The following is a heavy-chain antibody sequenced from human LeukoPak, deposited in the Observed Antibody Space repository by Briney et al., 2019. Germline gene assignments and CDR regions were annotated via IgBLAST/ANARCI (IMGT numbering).Heavy chain of an antibody. D-gene: IGHD2-15*01. CDR2: ISSSGSTI. CDR3: ARVPLYCSGGSCYRIDY. J-gene: IGHJ4*02. CDR1: GGSISSSSYY. Sequence: LSLTCTVSGGSISSSSYYWGWIRQAPGKELEWVSYISSSGSTIDYADSVKGRFTISRDNAKNSLYLQMNSLRAEDTAVYYCARVPLYCSGGSCYRIDYWGQGTLVTVSS. V-gene: IGHV3-11*04.